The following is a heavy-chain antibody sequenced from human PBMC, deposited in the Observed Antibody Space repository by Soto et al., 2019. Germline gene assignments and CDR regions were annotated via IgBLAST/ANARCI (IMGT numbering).Heavy chain of an antibody. V-gene: IGHV3-21*01. CDR1: GFTFSSYS. CDR2: ISSSSSYI. J-gene: IGHJ6*02. Sequence: GGSLRLSCAASGFTFSSYSMNWVRQAPGKGLEWVSSISSSSSYIYYADSVKGRFTISRDNAKNSLYLQMDSLRAEDTAVYYCAVGGQYYGMDVWGQGTTVTVSS. CDR3: AVGGQYYGMDV.